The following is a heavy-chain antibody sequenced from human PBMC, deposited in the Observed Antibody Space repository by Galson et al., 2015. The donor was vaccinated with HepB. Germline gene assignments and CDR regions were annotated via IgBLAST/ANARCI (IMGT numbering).Heavy chain of an antibody. CDR2: ISSSSSNI. CDR1: GFTFSRYS. CDR3: ARDFYYESSGYSCFDY. V-gene: IGHV3-21*01. J-gene: IGHJ4*02. Sequence: SLRLSCAASGFTFSRYSMNWVRQAPGKGLEWVSSISSSSSNIYYADSVKGRFTISRDNAKNSLYLQMNSLRAEDTAVYYCARDFYYESSGYSCFDYWGQGTLVTVSS. D-gene: IGHD3-22*01.